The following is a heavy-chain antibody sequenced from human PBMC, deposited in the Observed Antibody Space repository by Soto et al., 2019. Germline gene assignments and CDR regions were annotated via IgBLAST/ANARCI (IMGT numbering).Heavy chain of an antibody. V-gene: IGHV6-1*01. J-gene: IGHJ4*01. CDR3: AKGDNLGPKSGYYFDH. D-gene: IGHD1-1*01. CDR1: GDSVSSNTAS. CDR2: TYFRSKWYN. Sequence: SQTLSLTCAISGDSVSSNTASWNWIRQSPSRGLEWLGRTYFRSKWYNDYAVSVKSRIIINPDTSNNQFSLQLNSVTPEDTAVYFCAKGDNLGPKSGYYFDHWGHGILVTASS.